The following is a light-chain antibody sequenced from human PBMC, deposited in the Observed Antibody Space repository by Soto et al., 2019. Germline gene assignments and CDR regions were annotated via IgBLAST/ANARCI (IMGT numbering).Light chain of an antibody. J-gene: IGLJ1*01. V-gene: IGLV2-8*01. CDR2: EVS. CDR1: SIDVGGYNY. CDR3: SSYAGSNNV. Sequence: QSVLTQPPSASGSPGQSVTISCTGASIDVGGYNYVSRYQQHPGKAPKLMIYEVSKRPSGVPDRFSGSKSGNTASLTVSGLQAEDEADYYCSSYAGSNNVFGTGTKVTVL.